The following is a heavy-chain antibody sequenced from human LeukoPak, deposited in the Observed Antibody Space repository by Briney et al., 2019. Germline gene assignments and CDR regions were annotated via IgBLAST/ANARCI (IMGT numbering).Heavy chain of an antibody. J-gene: IGHJ4*02. CDR2: IYYSGST. CDR3: ARGSGWYRSEVFDY. Sequence: SETLSLTCTVSGGSISSYYWSWIRQPPGKGLEWIGYIYYSGSTNYNPSLKSRVTISVGTSKNQFSLKLSSVTAADTAVYYCARGSGWYRSEVFDYWGQGTLVTVSS. V-gene: IGHV4-59*01. D-gene: IGHD6-19*01. CDR1: GGSISSYY.